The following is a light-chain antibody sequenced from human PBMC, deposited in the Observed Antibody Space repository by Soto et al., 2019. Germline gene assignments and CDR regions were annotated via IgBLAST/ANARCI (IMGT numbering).Light chain of an antibody. J-gene: IGLJ2*01. CDR1: SGHSSYA. CDR3: QHWVGTDNVV. CDR2: LNSDGSH. Sequence: QLVLTQSPSASASLGASVKVTCTLSSGHSSYAIAWHQQQPEKGPRYLMKLNSDGSHSKGDGIPDLFSGSSSGAARYLTISSLQSEDEADYYCQHWVGTDNVVFGGGTKVTVL. V-gene: IGLV4-69*01.